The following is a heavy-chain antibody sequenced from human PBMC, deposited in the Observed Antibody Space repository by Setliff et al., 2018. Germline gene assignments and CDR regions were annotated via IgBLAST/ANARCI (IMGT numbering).Heavy chain of an antibody. Sequence: GASVKVSCKASGYTFTSYYMHWVRQAPGQGLEWMGIINPSGGSTSYAQKFQGRVTMTRDTSTSTVYMELSSLRSEDTAVYYCASDRLQTRSAVAGTIGDYWGQGTLVTAPQ. J-gene: IGHJ4*02. D-gene: IGHD6-19*01. CDR2: INPSGGST. CDR3: ASDRLQTRSAVAGTIGDY. V-gene: IGHV1-46*01. CDR1: GYTFTSYY.